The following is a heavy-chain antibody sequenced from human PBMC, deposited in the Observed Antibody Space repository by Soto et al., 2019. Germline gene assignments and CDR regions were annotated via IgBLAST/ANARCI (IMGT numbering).Heavy chain of an antibody. J-gene: IGHJ5*02. CDR3: ARGPRNSGWHSWFDP. V-gene: IGHV4-59*01. Sequence: SGTLSPTCTVPGGPICTYYWSWIRPPPGEGLEWGGYIYYSGGTKYNPSLQSRLTMSVDTSKNKISLKLTSMTAADTAVYYCARGPRNSGWHSWFDPWGQGTLVTVSS. CDR1: GGPICTYY. CDR2: IYYSGGT. D-gene: IGHD6-19*01.